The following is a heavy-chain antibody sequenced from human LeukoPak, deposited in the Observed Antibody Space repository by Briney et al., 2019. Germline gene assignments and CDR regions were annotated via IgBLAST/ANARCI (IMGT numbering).Heavy chain of an antibody. CDR1: GDSVTNHQ. CDR2: IHHSGST. V-gene: IGHV4-59*02. D-gene: IGHD6-6*01. Sequence: SETLSLTCTVSGDSVTNHQGSWVRQPPGKGLEWIAYIHHSGSTNYNPSLKNRVTISIDTSKNQFSLRLISVTAADTAVYYCARYPLAFDFWGQGILVTVSS. J-gene: IGHJ4*02. CDR3: ARYPLAFDF.